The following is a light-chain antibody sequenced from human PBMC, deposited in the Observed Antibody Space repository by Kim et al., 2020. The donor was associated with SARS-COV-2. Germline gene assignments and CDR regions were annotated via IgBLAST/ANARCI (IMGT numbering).Light chain of an antibody. V-gene: IGKV1-5*03. CDR1: QSIGSG. J-gene: IGKJ1*01. CDR2: KAS. Sequence: DIQMTQSPSSLSASVGDRVTITCRASQSIGSGLAWYQQKPGKAPKLLIYKASSLESGVPSRFSGSGSWTEFTLTISSLQPDDFATYYCQQYNSYWTFGQGTKVDIK. CDR3: QQYNSYWT.